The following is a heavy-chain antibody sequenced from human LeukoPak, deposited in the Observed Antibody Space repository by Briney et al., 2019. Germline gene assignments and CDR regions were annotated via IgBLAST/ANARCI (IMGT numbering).Heavy chain of an antibody. Sequence: ASVKVSCKASGYTFTSYDINWVRQATGQGLEWMGWMNPNSGNTGYAQKFQGRVTMTRNTSISTAYMELSSLRSEDTAVYYCARGPDGGLRLGDRPYYYYYYVDVWGKGTTVTVSS. V-gene: IGHV1-8*01. CDR2: MNPNSGNT. D-gene: IGHD3-16*01. CDR1: GYTFTSYD. J-gene: IGHJ6*03. CDR3: ARGPDGGLRLGDRPYYYYYYVDV.